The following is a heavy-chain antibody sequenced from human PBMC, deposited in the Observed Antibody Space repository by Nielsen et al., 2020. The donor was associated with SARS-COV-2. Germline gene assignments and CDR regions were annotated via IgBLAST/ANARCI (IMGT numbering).Heavy chain of an antibody. CDR2: ISYDGSNK. J-gene: IGHJ4*02. CDR1: GFTFSSYG. CDR3: AKDREIRGYFDY. Sequence: GGSLRLSCAASGFTFSSYGMHWVRQAPGKGLEWVAVISYDGSNKYYADSVKGRFTTSRDNSKNTLYLQMNSLRAEDTAVYYCAKDREIRGYFDYWGQGTLVTVSS. V-gene: IGHV3-30*18. D-gene: IGHD3-10*01.